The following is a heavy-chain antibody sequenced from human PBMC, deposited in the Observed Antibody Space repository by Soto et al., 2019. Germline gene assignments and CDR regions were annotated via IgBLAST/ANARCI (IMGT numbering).Heavy chain of an antibody. CDR1: GYSFTSYW. Sequence: PGEFMKISCKGSGYSFTSYWISWVRQMPGKGLEWMGRIDPSDSYTNYSPSFQGHVTISADKSISTAYLQWGSLKASDTAMYYCASLSEAMPGTPDAFDIWGQGTMVTVSS. V-gene: IGHV5-10-1*01. J-gene: IGHJ3*02. CDR2: IDPSDSYT. D-gene: IGHD2-2*01. CDR3: ASLSEAMPGTPDAFDI.